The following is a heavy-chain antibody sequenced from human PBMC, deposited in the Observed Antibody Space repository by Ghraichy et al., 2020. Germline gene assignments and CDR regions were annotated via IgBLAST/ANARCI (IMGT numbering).Heavy chain of an antibody. J-gene: IGHJ1*01. Sequence: SQTLSLTCTVSGGSISSYYWSWIRQPPGKGLEWIGYIYYSGSTIYNPSLKSRVTISVDTSKNQFSLKLSSVTAADTAVYYCARENCSGGSCYFLHWGQGTLVTVSS. CDR3: ARENCSGGSCYFLH. V-gene: IGHV4-59*01. D-gene: IGHD2-15*01. CDR1: GGSISSYY. CDR2: IYYSGST.